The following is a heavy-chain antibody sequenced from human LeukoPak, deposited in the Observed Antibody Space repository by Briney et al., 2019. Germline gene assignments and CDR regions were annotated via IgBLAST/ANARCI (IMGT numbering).Heavy chain of an antibody. CDR1: GFTFXXCA. CDR3: ARDSDDAVVVPAAIGYYYYYGMDV. J-gene: IGHJ6*02. CDR2: ISGSGSGT. Sequence: XXSLRLSCAASGFTFXXCAMTWVRQAPGKGLEWVSAISGSGSGTYYADSVKGRFTISRDNAKNSLYLQMNSLRAEDTAVYYCARDSDDAVVVPAAIGYYYYYGMDVWGQGTTVTVSS. D-gene: IGHD2-2*01. V-gene: IGHV3-23*01.